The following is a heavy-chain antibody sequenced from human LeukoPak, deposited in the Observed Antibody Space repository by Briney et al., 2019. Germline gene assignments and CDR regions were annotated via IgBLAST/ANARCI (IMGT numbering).Heavy chain of an antibody. Sequence: GGSLRLSCAASGFTFSSYAMSWVRQAPGKGLEWVSPISGSGSSTYYADSVKGRFTISRDNSKNTLYLQMNSLRAEDTAVYYCAKGLAVASPYYFDYWRQGTLVTVSS. CDR1: GFTFSSYA. V-gene: IGHV3-23*01. CDR2: ISGSGSST. J-gene: IGHJ4*02. D-gene: IGHD6-19*01. CDR3: AKGLAVASPYYFDY.